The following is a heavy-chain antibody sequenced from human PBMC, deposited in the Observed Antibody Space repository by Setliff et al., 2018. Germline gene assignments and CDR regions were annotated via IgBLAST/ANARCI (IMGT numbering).Heavy chain of an antibody. J-gene: IGHJ6*04. V-gene: IGHV4-4*02. CDR1: GGSISSNNW. CDR2: IYHSGST. Sequence: PSETLSLTCVVSGGSISSNNWWSWVRQPPGKGLEWIGEIYHSGSTNYNPSLKSRVTISVDKSKNQLSLKLSAVTAADTAVYYCARKKTNDFWSGYYDLGGDVWGKGTMVTVSS. D-gene: IGHD3-3*01. CDR3: ARKKTNDFWSGYYDLGGDV.